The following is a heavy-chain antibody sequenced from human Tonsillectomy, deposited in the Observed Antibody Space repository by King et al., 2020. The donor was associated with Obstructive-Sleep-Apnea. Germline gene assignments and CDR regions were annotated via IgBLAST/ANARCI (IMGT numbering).Heavy chain of an antibody. J-gene: IGHJ3*02. Sequence: VQLVESGGGLVKPGGSLRLSCTASGFTFSDYYMSWIRQAPGKGLEWISYISSSSTYTNYADSVKGRFTISRDNAKNSLYLQMNSLRGEDMAVYYCARRLVTTAADSFDMWGQGTMVTVSS. D-gene: IGHD4-17*01. CDR3: ARRLVTTAADSFDM. V-gene: IGHV3-11*06. CDR2: ISSSSTYT. CDR1: GFTFSDYY.